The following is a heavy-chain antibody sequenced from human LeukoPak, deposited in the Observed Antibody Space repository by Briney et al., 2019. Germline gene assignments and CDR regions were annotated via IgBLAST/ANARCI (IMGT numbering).Heavy chain of an antibody. CDR1: GGTFSSYA. D-gene: IGHD5-18*01. J-gene: IGHJ4*02. CDR3: ARGLVDTAMAGGYYFDY. CDR2: IIPIFGTA. Sequence: SVKVSCKASGGTFSSYAISWVRQAPGQGLEWMGGIIPIFGTANYAQKFQGRVTITTDESTSTAYMELSSLRSEDTAVYYCARGLVDTAMAGGYYFDYWGQGTLVTVSS. V-gene: IGHV1-69*05.